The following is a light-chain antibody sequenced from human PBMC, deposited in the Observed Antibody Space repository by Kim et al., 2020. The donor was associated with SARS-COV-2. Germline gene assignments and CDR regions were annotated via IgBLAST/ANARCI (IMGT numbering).Light chain of an antibody. Sequence: VVMTQSPATLSVSPGERVTLSCKASQSVGRSLAWYQQKSGQPPRLLIYGASTRATGVPAWFSGSGSGTDFTLTISSLQSEDFAVYYCQQYDKSRPYTFGQGTKLEI. CDR3: QQYDKSRPYT. CDR1: QSVGRS. J-gene: IGKJ2*01. CDR2: GAS. V-gene: IGKV3-15*01.